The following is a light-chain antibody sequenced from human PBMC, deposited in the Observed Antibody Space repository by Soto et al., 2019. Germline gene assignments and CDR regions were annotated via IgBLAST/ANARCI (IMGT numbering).Light chain of an antibody. CDR2: SNN. CDR1: SSNIGSYT. Sequence: QTVVTQPPSASGTPGQRVTISCSGSSSNIGSYTVNWYQQVPGAAPKLLIYSNNRRPSGVPVPDRFSGSKSGTSASLAISGLQSEDEADYYCSAWDDSLNGVVFGGGTKVTVL. V-gene: IGLV1-44*01. CDR3: SAWDDSLNGVV. J-gene: IGLJ2*01.